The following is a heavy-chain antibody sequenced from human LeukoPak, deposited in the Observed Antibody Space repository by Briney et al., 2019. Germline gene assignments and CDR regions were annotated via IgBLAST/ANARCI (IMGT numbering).Heavy chain of an antibody. CDR2: ISGSGGST. V-gene: IGHV3-23*01. D-gene: IGHD6-13*01. Sequence: GGSLRLSCAASGFTFSNYAMSWVRQAPGKGLEWVSAISGSGGSTYYADSVKGRFTISRDNSKNTLYLQMNSLRAEDTAVYYCAKDSIHSSSWDAHKGFDYWGQGTLVTVSS. CDR3: AKDSIHSSSWDAHKGFDY. CDR1: GFTFSNYA. J-gene: IGHJ4*02.